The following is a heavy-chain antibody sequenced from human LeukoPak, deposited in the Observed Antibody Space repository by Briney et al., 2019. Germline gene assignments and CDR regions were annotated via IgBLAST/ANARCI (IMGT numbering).Heavy chain of an antibody. J-gene: IGHJ2*01. V-gene: IGHV3-23*01. CDR3: AKDALYDSGGYYFYWYIDL. CDR2: ISGSGAHT. CDR1: GLRFSDYA. D-gene: IGHD3-22*01. Sequence: GGSLRLSCATSGLRFSDYAMNWVRQAPGKGLEWVSAISGSGAHTFYADSVKGRFSVSRDNSKNTLYLQMNSLRVEDTAVYYCAKDALYDSGGYYFYWYIDLWGRGTLVTVSS.